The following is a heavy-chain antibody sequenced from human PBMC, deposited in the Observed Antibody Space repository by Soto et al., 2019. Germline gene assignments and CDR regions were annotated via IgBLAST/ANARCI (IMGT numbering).Heavy chain of an antibody. CDR3: ARDPHGSGPNFDY. J-gene: IGHJ4*02. D-gene: IGHD3-10*01. Sequence: WASVKVSCKASGYTFTDYTLHWVRQAPGQSLEWVGWINGGSGDTKYSQKFQGRVTIAGDTSARTVSMEMSSLRSEDTAVYYCARDPHGSGPNFDYWGQGPLVTVSS. V-gene: IGHV1-3*01. CDR2: INGGSGDT. CDR1: GYTFTDYT.